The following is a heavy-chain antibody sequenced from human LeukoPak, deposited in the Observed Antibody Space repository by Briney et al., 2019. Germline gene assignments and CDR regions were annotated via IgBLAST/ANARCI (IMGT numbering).Heavy chain of an antibody. Sequence: ASVKVSCKASGYTFTSYYMHWARQAPGQGLEWMGIINPSGGSTSYAQKFQGRVTMTRDMSTSTVYMELSTLRSDDTAFYYCARAAIHGDYINWFDPWGQGTLVTVSS. J-gene: IGHJ5*02. V-gene: IGHV1-46*01. CDR2: INPSGGST. D-gene: IGHD4-17*01. CDR3: ARAAIHGDYINWFDP. CDR1: GYTFTSYY.